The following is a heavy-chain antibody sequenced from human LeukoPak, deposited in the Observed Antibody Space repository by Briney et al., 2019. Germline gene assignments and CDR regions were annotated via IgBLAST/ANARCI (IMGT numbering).Heavy chain of an antibody. CDR3: ARTRSSSAGPFDY. CDR1: GFTFSSYA. CDR2: ISYDGSNK. D-gene: IGHD6-6*01. Sequence: PGRSLRLPCAASGFTFSSYAMHWVRQAPGKGLEWVAVISYDGSNKYYADSVKGRFTISRDNSKNTLYLQMNSLRAEDTAVYYCARTRSSSAGPFDYWGQGTLVTVSS. V-gene: IGHV3-30*01. J-gene: IGHJ4*02.